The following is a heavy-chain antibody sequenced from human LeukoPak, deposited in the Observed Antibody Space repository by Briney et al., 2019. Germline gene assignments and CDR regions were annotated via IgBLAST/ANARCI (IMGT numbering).Heavy chain of an antibody. CDR2: INPSGGST. D-gene: IGHD5-24*01. J-gene: IGHJ4*02. CDR1: GYTFTSYY. Sequence: ASVKVSCKASGYTFTSYYMHWVRQAPGQGLEWMGIINPSGGSTSYAQKFQGRVTKTRDTSTSTVYMELSSLRSEDTAVYYCARASLIRRDGYNSLYYWGQGTLVTVSS. CDR3: ARASLIRRDGYNSLYY. V-gene: IGHV1-46*01.